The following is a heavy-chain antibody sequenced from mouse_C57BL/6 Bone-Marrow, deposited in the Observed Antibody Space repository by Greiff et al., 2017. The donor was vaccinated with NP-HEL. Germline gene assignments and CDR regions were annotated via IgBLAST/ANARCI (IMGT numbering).Heavy chain of an antibody. J-gene: IGHJ3*01. CDR2: IDPSDSYT. V-gene: IGHV1-69*01. D-gene: IGHD3-2*02. Sequence: VQLQQSGAELVMPGASVKLSCKASGYTFTSYWMHWVKQRPGQGLEWIGEIDPSDSYTNYNQKFKGKSTLTVDKSSSTAYMQLSSLTSEDSAVYYCARRGGRLPFAYWGQGTLVTVSA. CDR1: GYTFTSYW. CDR3: ARRGGRLPFAY.